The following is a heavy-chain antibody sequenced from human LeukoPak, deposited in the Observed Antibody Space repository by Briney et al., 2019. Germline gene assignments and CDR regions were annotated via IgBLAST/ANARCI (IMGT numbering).Heavy chain of an antibody. V-gene: IGHV3-33*01. J-gene: IGHJ4*02. D-gene: IGHD3-22*01. CDR2: IWYDGSNK. CDR1: GFTFSSYG. Sequence: GGSLRLSCAASGFTFSSYGMHWVRQAPGKGLEWVAVIWYDGSNKYYADSVKGRFTISRDNCKNTLYLQMNSLRAEDTAVYYCARDLRYYYDSSGSIDYWGQGTLVTVSS. CDR3: ARDLRYYYDSSGSIDY.